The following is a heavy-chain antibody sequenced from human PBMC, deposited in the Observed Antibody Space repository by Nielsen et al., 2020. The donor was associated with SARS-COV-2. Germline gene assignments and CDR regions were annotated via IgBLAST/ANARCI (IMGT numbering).Heavy chain of an antibody. CDR2: ISGSGGST. CDR1: GFTFSSYA. J-gene: IGHJ4*02. D-gene: IGHD5-24*01. CDR3: AKETEMATIMSLKKDY. V-gene: IGHV3-23*01. Sequence: GESLKISCAASGFTFSSYAMSWVRQAPGKGLEWVSAISGSGGSTYYADSVKGRFTISRDNSKNTLNLQMNSLRAEDTAVYYCAKETEMATIMSLKKDYWGQGTLVTVSS.